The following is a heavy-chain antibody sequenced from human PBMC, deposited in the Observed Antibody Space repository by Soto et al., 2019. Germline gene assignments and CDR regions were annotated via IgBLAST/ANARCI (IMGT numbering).Heavy chain of an antibody. CDR3: ARHPPSGWPIKGPYYIMDV. J-gene: IGHJ6*02. CDR2: IYPGDSDT. CDR1: GYTFTKYW. D-gene: IGHD3-10*01. V-gene: IGHV5-51*01. Sequence: LGESLKISCKGSGYTFTKYWIAWVRQMPGKGLEWIGIIYPGDSDTRYSPSFQGQVTISADKSISTAYLQWSSLQASDTAMYYCARHPPSGWPIKGPYYIMDVWGQGTTVTVSS.